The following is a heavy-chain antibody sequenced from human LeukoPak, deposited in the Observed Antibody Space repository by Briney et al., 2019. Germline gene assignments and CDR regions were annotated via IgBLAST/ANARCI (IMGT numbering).Heavy chain of an antibody. Sequence: GSLRLSCAASGFPLSSYAMSWVRQPPGKGLEWIGSIYYSGSTYYNPSLKSRVTISIDTSKNQFSLKLSSVTAADTAVYYCARVLYSSGYPFDYWGQGTLVTVSS. J-gene: IGHJ4*02. V-gene: IGHV4-39*07. CDR3: ARVLYSSGYPFDY. CDR1: GFPLSSYA. D-gene: IGHD3-22*01. CDR2: IYYSGST.